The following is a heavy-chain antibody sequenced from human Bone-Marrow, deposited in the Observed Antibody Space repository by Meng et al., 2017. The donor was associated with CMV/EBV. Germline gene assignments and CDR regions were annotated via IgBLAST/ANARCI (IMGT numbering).Heavy chain of an antibody. CDR1: GFTFSSYW. CDR2: IKQDGSEK. V-gene: IGHV3-7*01. J-gene: IGHJ3*02. CDR3: ARVGGLLRFLEWSNSYAFDI. D-gene: IGHD3-3*01. Sequence: ESLKISCAASGFTFSSYWMSWVRQAPGKGLEWVANIKQDGSEKYYVDSVKGRFTISRDNAKNSLYLQMNSLRAEDTAVYYCARVGGLLRFLEWSNSYAFDIWGQGTMVTVSS.